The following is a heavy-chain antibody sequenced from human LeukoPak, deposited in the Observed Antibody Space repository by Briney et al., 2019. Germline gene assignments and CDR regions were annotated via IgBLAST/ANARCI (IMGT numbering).Heavy chain of an antibody. V-gene: IGHV3-30*18. Sequence: GGSLRLSCAASGFTFSSYGVHWVRQAPGKGLEWVAVISYDGSNKYYADSVKGRFTISRDNSKNTLYLQMNSLRAEDTAVYYCAKGVHSSGWDAFDIWGQGTMVTVSS. CDR1: GFTFSSYG. CDR3: AKGVHSSGWDAFDI. D-gene: IGHD6-19*01. CDR2: ISYDGSNK. J-gene: IGHJ3*02.